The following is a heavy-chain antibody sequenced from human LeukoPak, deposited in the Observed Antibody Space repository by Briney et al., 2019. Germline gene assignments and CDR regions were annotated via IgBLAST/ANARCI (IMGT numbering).Heavy chain of an antibody. CDR2: INTNTGNP. CDR1: GYTFTSYA. D-gene: IGHD6-13*01. Sequence: ASVKVSCKASGYTFTSYATNWVRQAPGQGLEWMGWINTNTGNPTYAQGFTGRFVFSLDTSVSTAYLQISSLKAEDTAVYYCARLGEGSSWPMHYYYYMDVWGKGTTVTVSS. J-gene: IGHJ6*03. CDR3: ARLGEGSSWPMHYYYYMDV. V-gene: IGHV7-4-1*02.